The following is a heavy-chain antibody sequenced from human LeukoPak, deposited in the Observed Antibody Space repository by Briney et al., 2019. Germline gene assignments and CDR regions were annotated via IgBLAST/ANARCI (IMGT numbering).Heavy chain of an antibody. CDR3: AKGRWSLTPYYFDY. CDR2: ISYDGSNK. D-gene: IGHD4-23*01. J-gene: IGHJ4*02. V-gene: IGHV3-30*04. CDR1: GFTFSSYA. Sequence: GGSLRLSCAASGFTFSSYAMHWVRQAPGKGLEWVAVISYDGSNKYYADSVKGRFTISRDNSKNTLYLQMNSLRAEDTAVYYCAKGRWSLTPYYFDYWGQGTLVTVSS.